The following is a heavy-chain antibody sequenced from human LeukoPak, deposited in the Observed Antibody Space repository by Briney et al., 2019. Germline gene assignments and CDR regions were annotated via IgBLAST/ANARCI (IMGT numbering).Heavy chain of an antibody. CDR2: IIPIFGTA. D-gene: IGHD1-26*01. CDR3: ARDAASGSYYHFDY. V-gene: IGHV1-69*05. Sequence: AASVKVSCKASGGTFSSYAISWVRQAPGQGLEWMGRIIPIFGTANYAQKFQGRVTITTDESTSTAYMELSSLRSEDTAVYYCARDAASGSYYHFDYWGQGTLVTVSS. J-gene: IGHJ4*02. CDR1: GGTFSSYA.